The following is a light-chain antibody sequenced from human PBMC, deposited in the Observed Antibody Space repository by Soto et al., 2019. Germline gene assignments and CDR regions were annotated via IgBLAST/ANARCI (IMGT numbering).Light chain of an antibody. J-gene: IGKJ1*01. V-gene: IGKV3-15*01. CDR1: QSVSGY. CDR3: QQYNNWPWT. CDR2: GAS. Sequence: EIVLTQSPATLSLSPGNRATLSCRASQSVSGYLAWYQQKPGQAPRLLIYGASTRATGIPARFSGSGSGTEFTLTISSLQSEDFAVYYCQQYNNWPWTFGQGTKVDIK.